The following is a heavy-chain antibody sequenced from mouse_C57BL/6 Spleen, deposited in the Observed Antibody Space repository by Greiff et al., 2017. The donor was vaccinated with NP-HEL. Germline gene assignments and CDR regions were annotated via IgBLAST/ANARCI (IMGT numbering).Heavy chain of an antibody. Sequence: EVMLVESGGGLVKPGGSLKLSCAASGFTFSDYGMHWVRQAPEKGLEWVAYISSGSSTIYYADTVKGRFTISRDNAKNTLFLQMTSLRSEDTAMYYCATVTTDPYYFDYWGQGTTLTVSS. CDR1: GFTFSDYG. CDR2: ISSGSSTI. D-gene: IGHD2-2*01. V-gene: IGHV5-17*01. J-gene: IGHJ2*01. CDR3: ATVTTDPYYFDY.